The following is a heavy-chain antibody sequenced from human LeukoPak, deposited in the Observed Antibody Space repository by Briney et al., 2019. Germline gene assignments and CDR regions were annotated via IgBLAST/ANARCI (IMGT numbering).Heavy chain of an antibody. J-gene: IGHJ3*02. Sequence: GGSLRLSCATSGFTFSGSGVHWVRQASGKGLEWVGRIRNKANSYATAYAESVKGRFTISRDDSKSTAYLQMNSLKTEDTAVYYCTSIYGQLGNAFDIWGQGTMVTVSS. CDR1: GFTFSGSG. V-gene: IGHV3-73*01. D-gene: IGHD3/OR15-3a*01. CDR2: IRNKANSYAT. CDR3: TSIYGQLGNAFDI.